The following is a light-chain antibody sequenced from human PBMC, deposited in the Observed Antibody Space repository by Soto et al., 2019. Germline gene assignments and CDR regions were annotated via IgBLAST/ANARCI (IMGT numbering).Light chain of an antibody. J-gene: IGKJ1*01. V-gene: IGKV3-20*01. CDR3: QQYGSSPWT. CDR2: GAS. Sequence: ELVLTQSPGTLSLSPGERATLSCRASQSISSSSLAWYQQKPGQAPRLLIYGASSRAAGIPDRFSGSGSGTDFTLTISRLQPEDFAVYYCQQYGSSPWTFGQGTKVETK. CDR1: QSISSSS.